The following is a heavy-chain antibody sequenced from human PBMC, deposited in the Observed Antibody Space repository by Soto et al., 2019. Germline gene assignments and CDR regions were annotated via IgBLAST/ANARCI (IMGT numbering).Heavy chain of an antibody. CDR2: ISSSSSTI. CDR3: ARQYCSGGSCYYYY. CDR1: GFTFSSYS. V-gene: IGHV3-48*01. Sequence: GGSLRLSCAASGFTFSSYSMNWVRQAPGKGLEWVSYISSSSSTIYYADSVKGRFTISRDNAKNSLYLQMNSLRAEDTAVYYCARQYCSGGSCYYYYWGQGTLVTVSS. J-gene: IGHJ4*02. D-gene: IGHD2-15*01.